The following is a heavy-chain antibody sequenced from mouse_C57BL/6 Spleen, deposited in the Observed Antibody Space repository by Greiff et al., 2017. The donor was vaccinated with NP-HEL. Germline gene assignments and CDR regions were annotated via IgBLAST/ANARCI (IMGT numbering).Heavy chain of an antibody. CDR2: IYPRSGNT. J-gene: IGHJ3*01. CDR3: ARSKWDGGFAY. D-gene: IGHD4-1*01. Sequence: QVQLQQSGAELARPGASVKLSCKASGYTFTSYGISWVKQRTGQGLEWIGEIYPRSGNTYYNAKFKGKATLTADKSTSTAYMELRSLTSEDSAVYFCARSKWDGGFAYWGQGTLVTVSA. CDR1: GYTFTSYG. V-gene: IGHV1-81*01.